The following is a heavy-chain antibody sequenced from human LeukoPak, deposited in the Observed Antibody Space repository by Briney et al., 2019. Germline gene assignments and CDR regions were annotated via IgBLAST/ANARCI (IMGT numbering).Heavy chain of an antibody. CDR1: GDSISSNNW. V-gene: IGHV4-4*02. Sequence: SETLSLTCAVSGDSISSNNWWTWVRQPPGKGLEWIGAIYRTGITDHNPSLKSRVSLSVDKSKNQFSLKLFSVTAADTAVYYCARDRSGMGVWGQGTTVTVSS. CDR2: IYRTGIT. CDR3: ARDRSGMGV. J-gene: IGHJ6*02.